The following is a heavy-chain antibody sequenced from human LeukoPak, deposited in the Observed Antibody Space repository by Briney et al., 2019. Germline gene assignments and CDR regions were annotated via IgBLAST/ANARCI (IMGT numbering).Heavy chain of an antibody. CDR2: ISGSGGST. D-gene: IGHD3-10*01. CDR3: AKMLYGSGSYYIDY. J-gene: IGHJ4*02. Sequence: PGGSLRLSCAASGFTFSSYDMHWVRQAPGKGLEWVSAISGSGGSTYYADSVKGRFTISRDNSKNTLYLQMNSLRAEDTAVYYCAKMLYGSGSYYIDYWGQGTLVTVSS. CDR1: GFTFSSYD. V-gene: IGHV3-23*01.